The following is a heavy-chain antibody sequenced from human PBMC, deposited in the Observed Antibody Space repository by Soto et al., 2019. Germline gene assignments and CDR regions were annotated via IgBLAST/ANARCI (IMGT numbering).Heavy chain of an antibody. CDR1: VYPFTSYG. CDR3: ARAATATESDY. J-gene: IGHJ4*02. D-gene: IGHD4-4*01. V-gene: IGHV1-18*01. Sequence: HVQVVQSGAEVKKPGASVKVSCKASVYPFTSYGVSWVRQAPGQGLEWMGWIYIYNGNTKYAQNFQGRVTMTTDTSTSTAYMDLRSLRSDDTAVYYCARAATATESDYWGQGTLVTVSP. CDR2: IYIYNGNT.